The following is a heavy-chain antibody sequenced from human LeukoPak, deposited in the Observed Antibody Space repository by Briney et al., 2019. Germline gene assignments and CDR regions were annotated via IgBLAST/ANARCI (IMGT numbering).Heavy chain of an antibody. V-gene: IGHV3-11*01. CDR1: VFTFTDTY. CDR3: TRDPRRLGY. Sequence: SGVSLRLFCAVSVFTFTDTYVTWMPKATGRGLESLSYISPSGTDISYADSVKGRFTISRDNAKNSLYLQMNSLRAEDTAVYYCTRDPRRLGYWGQGTLVTVSS. CDR2: ISPSGTDI. J-gene: IGHJ4*02.